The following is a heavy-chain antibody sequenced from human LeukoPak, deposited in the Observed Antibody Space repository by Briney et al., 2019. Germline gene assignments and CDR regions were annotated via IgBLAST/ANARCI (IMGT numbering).Heavy chain of an antibody. CDR3: ARGGLPAALDY. V-gene: IGHV4-61*02. J-gene: IGHJ4*02. D-gene: IGHD2-2*01. Sequence: SETLSLTCTVSGGSISSGGHFWTWIRQPAGKGLEWIGRLYRGGTTYNPSLKSRVTISVDTSKNQFFLNMSSVTAADTAVYYCARGGLPAALDYWGQGTLVTVSS. CDR1: GGSISSGGHF. CDR2: LYRGGT.